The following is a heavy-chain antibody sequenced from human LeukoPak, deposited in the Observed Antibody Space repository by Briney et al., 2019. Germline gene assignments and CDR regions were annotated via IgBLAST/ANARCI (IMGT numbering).Heavy chain of an antibody. V-gene: IGHV3-66*02. CDR1: GFTVSSNY. CDR3: ARGPPLFGEHYYYYGMDV. CDR2: IYSGGST. Sequence: GGSLRLSCAASGFTVSSNYMSWVRQAPGKGLEWVSVIYSGGSTYYADSVKGRFTISRDNSKNTLYLQMNSLRAEDTAVYYRARGPPLFGEHYYYYGMDVWGQGTTVTVSS. J-gene: IGHJ6*02. D-gene: IGHD3-10*01.